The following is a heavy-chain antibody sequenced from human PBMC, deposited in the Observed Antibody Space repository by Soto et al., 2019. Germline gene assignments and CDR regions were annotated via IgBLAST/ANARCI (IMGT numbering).Heavy chain of an antibody. D-gene: IGHD3-9*01. CDR2: ISSSSSYI. V-gene: IGHV3-21*01. CDR3: ATSILTGYYNDY. J-gene: IGHJ4*02. CDR1: GFTFSSYS. Sequence: PGGSLRLSCAASGFTFSSYSMNWVRQAPGKGLEWVSSISSSSSYIYYADSVKGRFTISRDNAKNSLYLQMNSLRAEDTAVYYCATSILTGYYNDYWGQGTLVTVSS.